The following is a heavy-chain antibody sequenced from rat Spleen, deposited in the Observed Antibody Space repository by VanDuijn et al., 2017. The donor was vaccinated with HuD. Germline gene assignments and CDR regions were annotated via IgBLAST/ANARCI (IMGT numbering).Heavy chain of an antibody. CDR3: TRVHRDFFQY. D-gene: IGHD1-6*01. J-gene: IGHJ3*01. CDR2: IPSTGGST. CDR1: GFTFHNYW. Sequence: EVQLVESGGGLVQPGRSLKLSCVASGFTFHNYWMTWIRQAPGKGLEWIASIPSTGGSTSYSDSVKGRFTISRDNAKSTLYLQMNSLRSEDTATYYCTRVHRDFFQYWGQGTLVSVSP. V-gene: IGHV5-31*01.